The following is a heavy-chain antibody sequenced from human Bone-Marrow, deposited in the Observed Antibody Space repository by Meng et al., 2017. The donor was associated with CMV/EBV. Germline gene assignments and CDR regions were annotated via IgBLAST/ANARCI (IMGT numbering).Heavy chain of an antibody. CDR1: GYTFTSYG. CDR2: ISAYNGNT. Sequence: ASVKVSCKASGYTFTSYGISWVRQAPGQGLEWMGWISAYNGNTNYAQKLQGRVTMTTDTSTSTAYMELRSLRSDDTAVYYCARVDTPTYCGGDCYSEMDVWGQGTTVTGSS. V-gene: IGHV1-18*01. CDR3: ARVDTPTYCGGDCYSEMDV. D-gene: IGHD2-21*01. J-gene: IGHJ6*02.